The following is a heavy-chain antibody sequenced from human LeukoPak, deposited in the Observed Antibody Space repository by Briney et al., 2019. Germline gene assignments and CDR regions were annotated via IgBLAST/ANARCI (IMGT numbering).Heavy chain of an antibody. D-gene: IGHD4/OR15-4a*01. J-gene: IGHJ4*02. CDR3: ARAMVAHFDY. Sequence: PSQTLSLTCTVSGGSISSGGYSWSWLRQHPGKGLEWIGYIYYSGSTYYNPSLKSRVTISVNTSKKQFSLKLSSVTAADTAVYYCARAMVAHFDYWGQGTLVTVSS. CDR1: GGSISSGGYS. CDR2: IYYSGST. V-gene: IGHV4-31*03.